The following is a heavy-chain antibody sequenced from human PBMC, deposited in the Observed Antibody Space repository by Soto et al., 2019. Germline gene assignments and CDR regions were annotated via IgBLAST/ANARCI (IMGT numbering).Heavy chain of an antibody. CDR1: GGSISSGGYY. J-gene: IGHJ4*02. D-gene: IGHD3-10*01. V-gene: IGHV4-31*03. CDR2: IYYSGST. Sequence: QVQLQESGPGLVKPSQTLSLTCTVSGGSISSGGYYWSWIRQHPGKGLEWIGYIYYSGSTYYNPSLKSRVTLSVDTSKNQFALKRSSVTAADTAVYYCARDPSASGSYFDYWGQGTLVTVSS. CDR3: ARDPSASGSYFDY.